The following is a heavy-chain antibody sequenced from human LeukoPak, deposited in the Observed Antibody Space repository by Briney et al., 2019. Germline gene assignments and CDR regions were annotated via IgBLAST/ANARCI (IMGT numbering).Heavy chain of an antibody. J-gene: IGHJ4*02. CDR1: GFTFTRYD. CDR3: VLGHYGGLFDN. Sequence: GFLELPCAASGFTFTRYDMHWVRQAPGKGLEGVAVISNDESNKDYGNSEKGRFTIARDNSKNTLYLQMNSLRVEDTAVYYCVLGHYGGLFDNWGQGALVTVSS. D-gene: IGHD4-23*01. CDR2: ISNDESNK. V-gene: IGHV3-30-3*01.